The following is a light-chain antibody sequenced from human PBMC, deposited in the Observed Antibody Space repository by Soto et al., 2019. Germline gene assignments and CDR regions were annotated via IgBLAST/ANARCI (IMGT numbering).Light chain of an antibody. V-gene: IGLV2-14*01. CDR1: NSDIGGYNY. CDR2: DVS. J-gene: IGLJ2*01. Sequence: SALTQPASVSGSPGQSITISCTGTNSDIGGYNYVSWYQQHPGKAPKLMIYDVSNRPSGVSDRFSGSKSGNTASLTISGLQAEDEADYYCSSYTNSNTPVLFGGGTKVTVL. CDR3: SSYTNSNTPVL.